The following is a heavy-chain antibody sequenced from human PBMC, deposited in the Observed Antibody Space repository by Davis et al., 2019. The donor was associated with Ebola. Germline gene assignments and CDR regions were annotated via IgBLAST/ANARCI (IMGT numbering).Heavy chain of an antibody. CDR2: MYSGGTT. CDR1: GFSVSTKY. Sequence: GESLKISCAASGFSVSTKYMNWVRQAPGKGLQWVSIMYSGGTTYYADSVKGRFTISRDSSKNTVYLQMNSLRAEDTAVYYCARGDFYYGVDVWGQGTTVTVPS. J-gene: IGHJ6*02. CDR3: ARGDFYYGVDV. V-gene: IGHV3-53*01.